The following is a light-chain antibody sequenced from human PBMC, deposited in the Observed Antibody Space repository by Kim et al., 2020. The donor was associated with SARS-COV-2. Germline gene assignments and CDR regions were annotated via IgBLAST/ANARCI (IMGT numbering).Light chain of an antibody. CDR2: GAS. Sequence: SPGERATLSCGASQSVRKNYLAWYQQKPGQAPRLLIYGASSRATGIPDRFSGSGSGTDFTLTIIRLEPEDFAVYYCQQYGSSPWTFAQGTKVDIK. J-gene: IGKJ1*01. V-gene: IGKV3-20*01. CDR1: QSVRKNY. CDR3: QQYGSSPWT.